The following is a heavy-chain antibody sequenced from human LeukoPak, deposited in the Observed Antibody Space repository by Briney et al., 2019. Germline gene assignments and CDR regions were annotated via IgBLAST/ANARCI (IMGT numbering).Heavy chain of an antibody. V-gene: IGHV3-23*01. J-gene: IGHJ6*04. CDR2: ISGRSGTT. Sequence: GGTLRLSCVASGFTFTSSAMSWVRQAPGKGLEGVSAISGRSGTTYYADSVKGRFTISRDNAKNSLYLQMNSLRAEDTAVYYCAELGITMIGGVWGKGTTVTISS. CDR3: AELGITMIGGV. CDR1: GFTFTSSA. D-gene: IGHD3-10*02.